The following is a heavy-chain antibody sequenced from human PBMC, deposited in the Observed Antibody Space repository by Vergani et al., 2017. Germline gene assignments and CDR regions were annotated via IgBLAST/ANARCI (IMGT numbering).Heavy chain of an antibody. Sequence: QVQLQESGPGVVKPSQTLSLTCAVSGGSISSGDHCWTWLRQTPGKGLEWIGSIYYSGSTYYNPSLKSRVTISVDTSKNQFSLKLSSVTAADTAVYYCARGNVPSYQLTNYYYYGMDVWGQGTTVTVSS. CDR2: IYYSGST. V-gene: IGHV4-30-4*08. CDR3: ARGNVPSYQLTNYYYYGMDV. D-gene: IGHD2-2*01. J-gene: IGHJ6*02. CDR1: GGSISSGDHC.